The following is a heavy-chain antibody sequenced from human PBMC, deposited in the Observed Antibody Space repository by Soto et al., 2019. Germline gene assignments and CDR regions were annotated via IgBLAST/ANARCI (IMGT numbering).Heavy chain of an antibody. J-gene: IGHJ3*02. Sequence: SETLSLTCAVSGGSISSYYWSWIRRPPGKGLEWIGYIYYSGSTNYNPSLKSRVTISVDTSKNQFSLKLSSVTAADTAVYYCAGVWGGAFDIWGQGTMVTVS. V-gene: IGHV4-59*01. CDR2: IYYSGST. D-gene: IGHD3-10*01. CDR3: AGVWGGAFDI. CDR1: GGSISSYY.